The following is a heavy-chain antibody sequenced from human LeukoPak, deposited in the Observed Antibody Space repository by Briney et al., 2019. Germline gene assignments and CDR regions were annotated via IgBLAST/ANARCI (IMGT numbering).Heavy chain of an antibody. CDR2: IKEDGSEK. V-gene: IGHV3-7*01. CDR3: ARDGDVDSTTGAFDI. CDR1: RFTFSNYW. Sequence: GGSLRLSCTAARFTFSNYWMSWVRRAPGRGLEWVANIKEDGSEKYYVDSVKGRFTISRDNAKNSLYLQMNSLRAEDTAVYYCARDGDVDSTTGAFDIWGQGTMVTVSS. D-gene: IGHD7-27*01. J-gene: IGHJ3*02.